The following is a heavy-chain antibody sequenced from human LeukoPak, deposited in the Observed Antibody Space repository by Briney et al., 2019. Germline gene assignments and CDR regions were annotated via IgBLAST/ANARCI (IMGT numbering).Heavy chain of an antibody. CDR1: GFIFSSYA. CDR3: ATGKDYDFWSGPLMDV. D-gene: IGHD3-3*01. Sequence: GASLRLSCAASGFIFSSYAMSWVRQAPGKGLEWVSAISGSGGSTYYADSVKGRFTISRDNSKNTLYLQMNTLRAEDTAVYYCATGKDYDFWSGPLMDVWGQGTTVTVSS. CDR2: ISGSGGST. V-gene: IGHV3-23*01. J-gene: IGHJ6*02.